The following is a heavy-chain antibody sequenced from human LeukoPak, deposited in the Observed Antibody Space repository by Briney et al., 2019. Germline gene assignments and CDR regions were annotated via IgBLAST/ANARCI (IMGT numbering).Heavy chain of an antibody. CDR1: GFTFREFA. CDR2: IRSSIYGGTP. D-gene: IGHD1-1*01. CDR3: SREWGNGNDLRPDS. V-gene: IGHV3-49*03. J-gene: IGHJ4*02. Sequence: GGSLRLSCTSSGFTFREFAVSWFRQAPGKGLEWIGFIRSSIYGGTPKAAASVKGRFIFSRDDSKGVAYLRMNSLKTNDTAVYYCSREWGNGNDLRPDSWGQGTLVTVSS.